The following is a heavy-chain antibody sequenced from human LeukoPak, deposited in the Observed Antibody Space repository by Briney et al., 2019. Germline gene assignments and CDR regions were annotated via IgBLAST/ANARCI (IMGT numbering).Heavy chain of an antibody. CDR2: IKQDGSEK. V-gene: IGHV3-7*01. Sequence: GGSLRLSCAASGFIFSNFAMSWVRQAPGKGLEWVANIKQDGSEKYYVDSVKGRFTISRDNAKNSLYLQMNSLRAEDTAVYYCARSEGCKRWLQLRYYYYMDVWGKGTTVTISS. CDR1: GFIFSNFA. CDR3: ARSEGCKRWLQLRYYYYMDV. D-gene: IGHD5-24*01. J-gene: IGHJ6*03.